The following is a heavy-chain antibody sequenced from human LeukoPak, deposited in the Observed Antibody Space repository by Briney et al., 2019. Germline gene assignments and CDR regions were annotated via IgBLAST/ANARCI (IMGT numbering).Heavy chain of an antibody. D-gene: IGHD4/OR15-4a*01. CDR3: GSEPDYVDGED. CDR2: IAGDGSST. CDR1: GFTYSSYW. V-gene: IGHV3-74*01. J-gene: IGHJ4*02. Sequence: GGSLRLSCAASGFTYSSYWMNWVRQAPGKGLVWVSRIAGDGSSTTYADSVKGRFTISRDNSKNTLYLQMNNLRAEDTAVYYCGSEPDYVDGEDWGQGTLVTVSS.